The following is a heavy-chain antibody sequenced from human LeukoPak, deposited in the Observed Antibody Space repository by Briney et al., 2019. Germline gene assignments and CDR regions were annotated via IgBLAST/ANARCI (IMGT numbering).Heavy chain of an antibody. V-gene: IGHV3-48*03. CDR1: GFTFSSYD. CDR2: ISSSGSNI. Sequence: GGSLRLSCAASGFTFSSYDMNWVRQAPGKGLEWVSYISSSGSNIYYADSVKGRFTISRDNAKNSLYLQMNSLRAEDTAVYYCARLPTVFSSTTCYWGQGTLVSVSS. D-gene: IGHD2-2*01. J-gene: IGHJ4*02. CDR3: ARLPTVFSSTTCY.